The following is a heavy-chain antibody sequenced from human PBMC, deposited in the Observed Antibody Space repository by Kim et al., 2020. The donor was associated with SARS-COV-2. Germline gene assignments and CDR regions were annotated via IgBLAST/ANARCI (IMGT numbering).Heavy chain of an antibody. D-gene: IGHD4-17*01. J-gene: IGHJ4*02. CDR3: AKVQMTTVTTSDY. CDR2: ISGSGGST. CDR1: GFTFSSYA. V-gene: IGHV3-23*01. Sequence: GGSLRLSCAASGFTFSSYAMSWVRQAPGKWLEWVSAISGSGGSTYYADSVKGRFTISRDNYKNTLYLQMNSLSAEDTAVYYCAKVQMTTVTTSDYWGQGTLVTVSS.